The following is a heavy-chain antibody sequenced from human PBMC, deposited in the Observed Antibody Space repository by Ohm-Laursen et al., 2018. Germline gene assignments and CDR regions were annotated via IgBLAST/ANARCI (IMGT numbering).Heavy chain of an antibody. Sequence: LTLTCAASGFTFDDYAMYWVRQAPGKGLEWVSGINWNSGSIGYADSVKGRFTISRDNAKNSLYLQMNSLRAEDTAVYYCASRTLYDSSGYFYWYFDPWGRGTLVTVSS. D-gene: IGHD3-22*01. CDR3: ASRTLYDSSGYFYWYFDP. V-gene: IGHV3-9*01. CDR2: INWNSGSI. J-gene: IGHJ2*01. CDR1: GFTFDDYA.